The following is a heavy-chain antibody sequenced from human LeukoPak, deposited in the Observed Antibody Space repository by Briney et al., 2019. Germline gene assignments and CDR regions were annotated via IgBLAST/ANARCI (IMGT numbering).Heavy chain of an antibody. CDR1: GYTFTSYG. J-gene: IGHJ4*02. V-gene: IGHV1-18*01. D-gene: IGHD3-3*01. CDR3: ARVEDTYYDFWSGYLVDY. Sequence: ASVKVSCKASGYTFTSYGISWVRQAPGQGLEWMGWISAYNGNTNYAQKLQGRVTMTTDTSTSTAYMELRSLRSDDTAVYYCARVEDTYYDFWSGYLVDYWGQGTLVTVSS. CDR2: ISAYNGNT.